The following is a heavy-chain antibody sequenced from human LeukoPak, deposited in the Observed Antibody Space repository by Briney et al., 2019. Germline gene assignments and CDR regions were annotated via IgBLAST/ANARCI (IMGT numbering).Heavy chain of an antibody. D-gene: IGHD2-8*01. CDR1: GFIVSNNY. J-gene: IGHJ3*01. V-gene: IGHV3-53*01. CDR3: ARSYCSNGSGTCYTSFGAFDF. CDR2: IYTGGTT. Sequence: GGSLRLSCAASGFIVSNNYMSWVRQAPGKRLEWVSVIYTGGTTYYADSVKGRFTISRDDSKNTAYLQMNSLRVEDTAIYYCARSYCSNGSGTCYTSFGAFDFWGQGTMVTVSS.